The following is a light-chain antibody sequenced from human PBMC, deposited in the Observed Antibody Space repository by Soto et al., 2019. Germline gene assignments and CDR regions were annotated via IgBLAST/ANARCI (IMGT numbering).Light chain of an antibody. CDR1: SSDVGGYNY. J-gene: IGLJ1*01. Sequence: QSALTQPASVSASPGQSITISCTGTSSDVGGYNYVSWYQQHPGKAPKLMIYEVSNRPSGVSNRFSGSKSGNTASLTISGLQAEDEADYYCSSYTSSSTDVFGTGTKVTV. V-gene: IGLV2-14*01. CDR3: SSYTSSSTDV. CDR2: EVS.